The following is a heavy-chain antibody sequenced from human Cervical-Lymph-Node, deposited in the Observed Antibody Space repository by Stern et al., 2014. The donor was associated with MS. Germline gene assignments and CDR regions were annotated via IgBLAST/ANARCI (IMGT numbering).Heavy chain of an antibody. V-gene: IGHV1-8*01. CDR3: ARAVRNQLLSEY. CDR2: MNPYRGNT. D-gene: IGHD2-2*01. Sequence: QVQLVHSGAEVKKPGASVKVSCKASGYTFSSYDITWVRQASGHGLEWLGWMNPYRGNTGYAQKFKGRVSMTSDPSISTVYMELTSLTSDDTAVYFCARAVRNQLLSEYWGQGTLVTVSS. J-gene: IGHJ4*02. CDR1: GYTFSSYD.